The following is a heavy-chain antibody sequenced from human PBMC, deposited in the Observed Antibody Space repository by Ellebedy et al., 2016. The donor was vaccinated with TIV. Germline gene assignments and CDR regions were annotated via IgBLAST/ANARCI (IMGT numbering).Heavy chain of an antibody. Sequence: GESLKISCAASGFTFSPYAMAWVRQAPGKGLEWVSGIVGSGAEKYADSVKGRFTISRDNAKSTLYLQMNSLRVEDTAVYYCARGTLNNDWGLGFWGQGTLVTVSS. D-gene: IGHD3-9*01. CDR1: GFTFSPYA. V-gene: IGHV3-23*01. CDR3: ARGTLNNDWGLGF. J-gene: IGHJ4*02. CDR2: IVGSGA.